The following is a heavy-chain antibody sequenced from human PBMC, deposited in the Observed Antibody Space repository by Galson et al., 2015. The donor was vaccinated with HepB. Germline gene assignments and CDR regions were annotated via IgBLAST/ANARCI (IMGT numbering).Heavy chain of an antibody. V-gene: IGHV2-5*02. CDR1: GFSLSTSGVG. Sequence: PALVKPTQTLTLTCTFSGFSLSTSGVGVGWIRQPPGKALEWLALIYWDDDKRYSPSLKSRLTITKDTSKNQVVLTMTNMDPVDTATYYCAHWLIAAAGTPTFDYWGQGTLVTVSS. CDR2: IYWDDDK. D-gene: IGHD6-13*01. CDR3: AHWLIAAAGTPTFDY. J-gene: IGHJ4*02.